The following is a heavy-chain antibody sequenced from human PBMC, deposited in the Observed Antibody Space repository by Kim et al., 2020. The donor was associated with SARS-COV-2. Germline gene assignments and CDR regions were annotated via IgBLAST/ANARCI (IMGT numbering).Heavy chain of an antibody. CDR2: IYTSGST. Sequence: SETLSLTCTVSGGSISSGSYYWSWIRQPAGKGLEWIGRIYTSGSTNYNPSLKSRVTISVDTSKNQFSLKLSSVTAADTAVYYCAREVQWELTDYWGQGTLVTVSS. J-gene: IGHJ4*02. D-gene: IGHD1-26*01. CDR3: AREVQWELTDY. V-gene: IGHV4-61*02. CDR1: GGSISSGSYY.